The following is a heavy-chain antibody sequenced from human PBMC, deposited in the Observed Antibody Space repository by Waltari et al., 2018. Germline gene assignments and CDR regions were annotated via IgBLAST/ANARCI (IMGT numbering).Heavy chain of an antibody. V-gene: IGHV1-3*01. CDR2: INAASTTT. CDR3: ARAGWLDY. Sequence: QVQLVQSGPEVKKPGASVRISCKTSGYPFSSYVMHWLRQAPGQGLEWMGWINAASTTTKSSQKFQGRVTITRDTSTSTGYLELNSLTPEDTAVYYCARAGWLDYWGQGTLVTVSS. D-gene: IGHD2-15*01. J-gene: IGHJ4*02. CDR1: GYPFSSYV.